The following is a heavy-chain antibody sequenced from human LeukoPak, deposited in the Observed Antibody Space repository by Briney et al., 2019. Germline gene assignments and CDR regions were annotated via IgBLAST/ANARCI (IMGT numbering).Heavy chain of an antibody. Sequence: SVKVSCKASGGTFSSYSITWVRQAPGQGLEWMGGIMPLFNTANYAQQFQGRVTITTDESTSTAYMELSSLRFEDTAMYYCARVDRYHYYLDVWGEGTTVTVSS. CDR3: ARVDRYHYYLDV. V-gene: IGHV1-69*05. CDR1: GGTFSSYS. J-gene: IGHJ6*03. CDR2: IMPLFNTA.